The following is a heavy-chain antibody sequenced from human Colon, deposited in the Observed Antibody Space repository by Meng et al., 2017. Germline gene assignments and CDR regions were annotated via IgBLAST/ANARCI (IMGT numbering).Heavy chain of an antibody. D-gene: IGHD6-19*01. CDR2: INHTGNT. Sequence: QGQARRWGRGLFEASETLSLTCAVYGGSFSGYSWSWIRQPPGKGLEWIGEINHTGNTSYNPSLKSRLTISVDTSKNQFSLNLSSVTAADTALYYCARSVRLGVAGKSGAYWGQGTLVTVSS. V-gene: IGHV4-34*01. J-gene: IGHJ4*02. CDR1: GGSFSGYS. CDR3: ARSVRLGVAGKSGAY.